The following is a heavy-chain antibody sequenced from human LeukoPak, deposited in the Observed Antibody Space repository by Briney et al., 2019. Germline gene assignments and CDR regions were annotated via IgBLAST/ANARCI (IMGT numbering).Heavy chain of an antibody. D-gene: IGHD3-16*02. CDR2: IYYSGST. CDR1: GGSISSSRDY. CDR3: ARLPVHHEYDWGNYRLNWVDP. Sequence: PSETLSLTCTVSGGSISSSRDYWAWIRQPPGKGLEWIANIYYSGSTYYNPSLKSRVTISLDTSKNQFSLNLRSVTAADTAVYYCARLPVHHEYDWGNYRLNWVDPWGQGTLVTVSS. V-gene: IGHV4-39*07. J-gene: IGHJ5*02.